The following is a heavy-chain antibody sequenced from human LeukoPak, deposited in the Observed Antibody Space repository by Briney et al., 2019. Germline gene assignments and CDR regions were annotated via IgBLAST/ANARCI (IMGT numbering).Heavy chain of an antibody. D-gene: IGHD5-18*01. V-gene: IGHV1-2*02. CDR3: ARDRGSRGYSYGFRYYYYYMDV. J-gene: IGHJ6*03. CDR1: GYTFTDYY. CDR2: INPKSGGT. Sequence: ASVKVSCKSSGYTFTDYYVHWVRQAPGQGLEWMGWINPKSGGTSSAQKFQGRVTMTRDTSINTAYMELSSLTSDDTAVYYCARDRGSRGYSYGFRYYYYYMDVWGKGTTVTVSS.